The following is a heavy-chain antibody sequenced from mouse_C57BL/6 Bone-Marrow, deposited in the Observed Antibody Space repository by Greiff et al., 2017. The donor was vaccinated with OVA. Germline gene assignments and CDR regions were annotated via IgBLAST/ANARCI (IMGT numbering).Heavy chain of an antibody. J-gene: IGHJ3*01. CDR1: GYTFTSYW. CDR3: ARWYYGSSPAWFAY. CDR2: IYPGSGST. V-gene: IGHV1-55*01. Sequence: VQLQQSGAELVKPGASVKMSCKASGYTFTSYWITWVKQRPGQGLEWIGDIYPGSGSTNYNEKFKSKATLTVDTSSSTAYMQLSSLTSEDSAVYYCARWYYGSSPAWFAYWGQGTLVTVSA. D-gene: IGHD1-1*01.